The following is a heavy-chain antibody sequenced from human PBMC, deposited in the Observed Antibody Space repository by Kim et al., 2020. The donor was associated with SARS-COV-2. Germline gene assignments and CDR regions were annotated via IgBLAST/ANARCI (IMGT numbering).Heavy chain of an antibody. J-gene: IGHJ6*02. CDR3: TRAACIFSYYYYGMDV. CDR1: GFTFGDYA. Sequence: GGSLRLSCTASGFTFGDYAMSWVRQAPGKGLEWVGFIRSKAYGGTTEYAASVKGRFTISRDDSKSIAYLQMNSLKTEDTAVYYCTRAACIFSYYYYGMDVWGQGTTVTVSS. D-gene: IGHD6-13*01. CDR2: IRSKAYGGTT. V-gene: IGHV3-49*04.